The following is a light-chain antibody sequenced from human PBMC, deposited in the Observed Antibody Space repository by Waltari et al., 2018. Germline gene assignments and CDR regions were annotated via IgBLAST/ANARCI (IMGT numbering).Light chain of an antibody. Sequence: QSALTQPPSASGSPGQSVTISCTGTSTDVGVYNYVSWYQQHPAKAPKLMIYEVSKRPSGVPDRFSGSKSGNPASLTVSGLQAEDEADYYCSSYAGSDNLIFGGGTKLTVL. V-gene: IGLV2-8*01. J-gene: IGLJ2*01. CDR1: STDVGVYNY. CDR3: SSYAGSDNLI. CDR2: EVS.